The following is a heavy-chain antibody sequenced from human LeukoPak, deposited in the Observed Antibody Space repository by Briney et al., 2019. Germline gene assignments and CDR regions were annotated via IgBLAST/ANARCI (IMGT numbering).Heavy chain of an antibody. CDR3: AELGITMIGGV. D-gene: IGHD3-10*02. V-gene: IGHV3-48*03. Sequence: PGGSLRLSCAASGFTFSSFEMKWVRQAPGKGLEWVSYISSSGSTIYYADSVKGRFTISGDNAKNSLYLQMNSLRAEDTAVYYCAELGITMIGGVWGKGTTVTISS. CDR1: GFTFSSFE. J-gene: IGHJ6*04. CDR2: ISSSGSTI.